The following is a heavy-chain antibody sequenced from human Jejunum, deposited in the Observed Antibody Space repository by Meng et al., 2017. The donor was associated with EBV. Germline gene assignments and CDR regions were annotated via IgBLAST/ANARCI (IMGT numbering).Heavy chain of an antibody. D-gene: IGHD3-3*01. J-gene: IGHJ4*02. CDR2: FDPEDGET. CDR3: ATAHGFTIFGVAYYFDY. V-gene: IGHV1-24*01. Sequence: GQRVQSGAVVKKPGASVKVPCKVSGYSLTELSMHWVRQAPGKGLEWMGGFDPEDGETIYAQKFQGRVTMTEDTSTDTAYMELSSLRSEDTAVYYCATAHGFTIFGVAYYFDYWGQGTLVTVSS. CDR1: GYSLTELS.